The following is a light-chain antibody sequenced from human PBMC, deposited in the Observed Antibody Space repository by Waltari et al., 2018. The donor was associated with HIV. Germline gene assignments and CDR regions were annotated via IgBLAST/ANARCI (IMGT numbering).Light chain of an antibody. V-gene: IGLV1-47*01. CDR1: WQDIGSSF. Sequence: QSVLTQPPSASATPGQRVVLPCSGTWQDIGSSFVYWYQLLPGTTPKLLISRNDQRPSGVPDRFSGSKSDSSASLAVTDLRSEDEGDYYCSTWDNRLGTYIFGGGTKLTVL. CDR2: RND. J-gene: IGLJ2*01. CDR3: STWDNRLGTYI.